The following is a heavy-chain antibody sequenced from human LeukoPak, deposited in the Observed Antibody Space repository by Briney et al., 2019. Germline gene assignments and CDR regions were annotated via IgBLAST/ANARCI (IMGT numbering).Heavy chain of an antibody. CDR2: IYYSGST. CDR3: ARVLRSLALGVGVAGTRFHYFDY. CDR1: GGSISSSSYY. V-gene: IGHV4-39*07. J-gene: IGHJ4*02. D-gene: IGHD2-15*01. Sequence: SETLSLTCTVSGGSISSSSYYWGWIRQPPGKGLEWIGSIYYSGSTYYNPSLKSRVTISVDTSKNQFSLKLSSVTAADTAVYYCARVLRSLALGVGVAGTRFHYFDYWGQGTLVTVSS.